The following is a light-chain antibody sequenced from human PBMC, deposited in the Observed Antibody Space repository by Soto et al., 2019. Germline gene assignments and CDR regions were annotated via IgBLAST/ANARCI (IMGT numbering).Light chain of an antibody. Sequence: DIPLPQSPSSLSASVGARVTITCRASQGISSYLAWYQTKPGKAPKLLTYAASTLQSGVPSRFSGSGAGTEFTLTISSLQPDDFATYDGQQLNSYSALTFGGGTKVDI. CDR1: QGISSY. CDR3: QQLNSYSALT. CDR2: AAS. V-gene: IGKV1-9*01. J-gene: IGKJ4*01.